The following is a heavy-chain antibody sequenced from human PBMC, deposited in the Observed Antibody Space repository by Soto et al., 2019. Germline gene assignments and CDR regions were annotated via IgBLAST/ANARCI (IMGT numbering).Heavy chain of an antibody. V-gene: IGHV3-33*01. CDR2: IWYDGSNK. Sequence: QVQLVESGGGVVQPGRSLRLSCAASGFTFSSYGMHWVRQAPGKGLEWVAVIWYDGSNKYYADSVKGRFTISRDNSKNTLYLQMNSLRAEDTAIYYCARDRYGDYAGDFWGQGTLVTVAS. J-gene: IGHJ4*02. D-gene: IGHD4-17*01. CDR3: ARDRYGDYAGDF. CDR1: GFTFSSYG.